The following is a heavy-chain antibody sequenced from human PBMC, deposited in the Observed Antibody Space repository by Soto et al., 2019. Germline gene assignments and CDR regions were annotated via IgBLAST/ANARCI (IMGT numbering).Heavy chain of an antibody. J-gene: IGHJ6*02. D-gene: IGHD5-18*01. Sequence: SETLSLTCAVSGGSIRSSNWWSWVRQSPGKGLEWIGEIYHSGRTNYNPSLKSRVTISVDKSKNQFSLKLSSVTAADTAVYYCARDMTALIRNYPYYGMDVWGQGTMVTVSS. V-gene: IGHV4-4*02. CDR2: IYHSGRT. CDR1: GGSIRSSNW. CDR3: ARDMTALIRNYPYYGMDV.